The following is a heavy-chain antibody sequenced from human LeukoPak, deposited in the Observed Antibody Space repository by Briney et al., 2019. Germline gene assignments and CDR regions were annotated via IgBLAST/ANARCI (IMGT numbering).Heavy chain of an antibody. V-gene: IGHV3-20*04. Sequence: RPGGSLRLSCAASGFTFDDYAMNWVRQAPGKGLGWVSGINWNGDDTAYAGSVRGRFTISRDNAKNSLYLQMNSLRAEDTALYYCARVMVGATLDYWGQGTLVTVSS. CDR2: INWNGDDT. D-gene: IGHD1-26*01. CDR3: ARVMVGATLDY. CDR1: GFTFDDYA. J-gene: IGHJ4*02.